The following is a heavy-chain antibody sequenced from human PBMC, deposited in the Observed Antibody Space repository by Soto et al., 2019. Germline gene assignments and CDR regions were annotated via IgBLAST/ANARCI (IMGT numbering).Heavy chain of an antibody. V-gene: IGHV1-3*05. CDR2: IYAGKGNT. J-gene: IGHJ5*02. D-gene: IGHD6-13*01. CDR1: GYTFTSYA. Sequence: QVQLVQSGAEEKKPGASVKVSCKASGYTFTSYAMHWVRQAPGQRLEWMGWIYAGKGNTKYSQKFQGRVTITRDTAARRAYTGLSSLRSEDTAVYCCAGVRQQLNWFVPWGEGTLVTVSS. CDR3: AGVRQQLNWFVP.